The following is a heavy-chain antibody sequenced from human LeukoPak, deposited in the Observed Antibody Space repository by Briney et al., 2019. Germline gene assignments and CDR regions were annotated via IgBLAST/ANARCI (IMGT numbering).Heavy chain of an antibody. CDR1: GGSIGSYY. CDR2: IYYSGST. V-gene: IGHV4-59*01. Sequence: SETLSLTCTVSGGSIGSYYWSWIRQPPGKGLEWIGYIYYSGSTNYNPSLKSRVTISVDTSKNQFSLKLSSVTAADTAVYYCARDGGPWELGGWFDPWGQGTLVTVSS. D-gene: IGHD3-10*01. J-gene: IGHJ5*02. CDR3: ARDGGPWELGGWFDP.